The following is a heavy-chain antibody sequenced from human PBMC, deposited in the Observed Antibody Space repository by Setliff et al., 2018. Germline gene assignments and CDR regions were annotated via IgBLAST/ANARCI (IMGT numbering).Heavy chain of an antibody. D-gene: IGHD5-18*01. Sequence: GGSLRLSCVASGFTLSTYAMSWVRQAPGKGLEWVSVIYSGGSTYYADSVKGRFSISRDNSKNTLYLQMSSLRAEDTAVYYCARGYSYGYGDAFDIWGQGTMVTVSS. CDR2: IYSGGST. J-gene: IGHJ3*02. V-gene: IGHV3-53*01. CDR1: GFTLSTYA. CDR3: ARGYSYGYGDAFDI.